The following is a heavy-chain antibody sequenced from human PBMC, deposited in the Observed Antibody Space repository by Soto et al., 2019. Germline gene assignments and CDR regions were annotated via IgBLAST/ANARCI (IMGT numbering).Heavy chain of an antibody. D-gene: IGHD6-19*01. Sequence: ASVKVSCKASGYTFTSYYMHWVRQAPGQGLEWMGIINPSGGSTSYAQKFQGRVTMTRDTSTSTVYMELSSLRSEDTAVYYCVGYSSGWYIDYWGQGTLVTAPQ. CDR2: INPSGGST. J-gene: IGHJ4*02. V-gene: IGHV1-46*01. CDR3: VGYSSGWYIDY. CDR1: GYTFTSYY.